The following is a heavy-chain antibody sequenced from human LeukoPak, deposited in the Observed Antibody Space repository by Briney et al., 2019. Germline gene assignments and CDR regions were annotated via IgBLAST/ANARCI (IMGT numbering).Heavy chain of an antibody. CDR2: VYYGGTI. V-gene: IGHV4-39*01. CDR1: GDSISISSYS. CDR3: ARHDGRGGATMGAFDF. D-gene: IGHD5-12*01. J-gene: IGHJ5*01. Sequence: SETLSLTCTVSGDSISISSYSWGRIRQPPGKGLEWIGSVYYGGTIYYNPPLNSRATISADTSKNQFSLQLNSETAADTAFYYCARHDGRGGATMGAFDFWGQGSLVTVSS.